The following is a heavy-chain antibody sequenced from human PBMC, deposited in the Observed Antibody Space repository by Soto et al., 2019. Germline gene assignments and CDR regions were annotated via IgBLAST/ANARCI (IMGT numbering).Heavy chain of an antibody. CDR1: GYTFTGYY. Sequence: ASVKVSCKASGYTFTGYYMHWVRQAPGQGLEWMGWINPNSGGTNYAQKIQGWVTMTRDTSISTAYMELSRLRSDDTAVYYCARADSSSSPNWFDPWGQGTLVTVSS. D-gene: IGHD6-6*01. J-gene: IGHJ5*02. CDR3: ARADSSSSPNWFDP. CDR2: INPNSGGT. V-gene: IGHV1-2*04.